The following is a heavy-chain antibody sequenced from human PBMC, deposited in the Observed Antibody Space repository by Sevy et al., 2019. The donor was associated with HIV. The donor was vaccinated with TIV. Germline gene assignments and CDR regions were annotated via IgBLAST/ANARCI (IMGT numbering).Heavy chain of an antibody. CDR2: IRSETDGGTT. CDR1: GFSFFNAW. V-gene: IGHV3-15*01. CDR3: ATERWGFFDSITRYLLPYFDS. D-gene: IGHD3-10*01. Sequence: GGSLRLSCSASGFSFFNAWMSWVRQAPGKGLEWIGRIRSETDGGTTEYTASVKGRFSISRDDSKDTLYHEMNSLKTEETAVYYCATERWGFFDSITRYLLPYFDSWGQGTLVTVSS. J-gene: IGHJ4*02.